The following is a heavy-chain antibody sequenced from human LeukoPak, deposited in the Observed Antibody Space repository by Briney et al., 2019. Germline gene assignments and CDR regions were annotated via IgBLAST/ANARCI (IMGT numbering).Heavy chain of an antibody. CDR2: IDNDGRDT. CDR1: EFTFSNYW. J-gene: IGHJ3*02. CDR3: ARGGYHHGFDI. V-gene: IGHV3-74*01. D-gene: IGHD1-14*01. Sequence: GGSLRLSCADSEFTFSNYWMHWVRQAPGEGLVWVSRIDNDGRDTIYADSVKGRFTISRDNGKNTLYLQMNSLRAEDTAVYYCARGGYHHGFDIWGQGTLVTVSS.